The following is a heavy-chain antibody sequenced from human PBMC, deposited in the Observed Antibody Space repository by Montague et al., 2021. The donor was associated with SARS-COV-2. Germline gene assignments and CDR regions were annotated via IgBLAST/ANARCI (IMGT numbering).Heavy chain of an antibody. CDR2: IWYDGSNK. CDR3: ARVASYYYGMDV. J-gene: IGHJ6*02. V-gene: IGHV3-33*01. Sequence: SLRLSCAASGFTFSSYGMHWVRQAPGKGLEWVAVIWYDGSNKYYADSVKGRFTISRDNYKNTLYLQMNSLRAEDTAVYYCARVASYYYGMDVWGQGTTVTVSS. CDR1: GFTFSSYG.